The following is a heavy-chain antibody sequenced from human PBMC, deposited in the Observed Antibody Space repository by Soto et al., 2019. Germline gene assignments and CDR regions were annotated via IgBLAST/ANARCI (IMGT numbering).Heavy chain of an antibody. Sequence: ASVKVSCKASGYTFTSYAMHWVRQAPGQRLEWMGWTNAGNGNTKYSQKFQGRVTITRDTSASTAYMELSSLRSEDTAVYYCARDQAGYCSSTSCYEDNWFDPWGQGTLVTVSS. D-gene: IGHD2-2*01. CDR3: ARDQAGYCSSTSCYEDNWFDP. CDR2: TNAGNGNT. V-gene: IGHV1-3*01. CDR1: GYTFTSYA. J-gene: IGHJ5*02.